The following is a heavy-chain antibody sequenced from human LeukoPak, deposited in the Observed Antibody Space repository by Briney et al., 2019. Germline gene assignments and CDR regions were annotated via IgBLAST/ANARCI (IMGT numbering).Heavy chain of an antibody. Sequence: ASVKVSCKASGYTFTGYYMHWVRQAPGQGLEWMGWISAYNGNTNYAQKLQGRVTMTTDTSTSTAYMELRSLRSDDTAVYYCARDDLELKFDYWGQGTLVTVSS. D-gene: IGHD1-1*01. J-gene: IGHJ4*02. V-gene: IGHV1-18*04. CDR2: ISAYNGNT. CDR3: ARDDLELKFDY. CDR1: GYTFTGYY.